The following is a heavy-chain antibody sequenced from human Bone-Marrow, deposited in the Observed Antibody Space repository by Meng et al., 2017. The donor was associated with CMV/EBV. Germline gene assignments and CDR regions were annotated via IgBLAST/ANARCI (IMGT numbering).Heavy chain of an antibody. CDR3: ARDIVGDLDYGSGNYYFDY. J-gene: IGHJ4*02. Sequence: LRLSCTVSGGSISSSSYYWGWIRQPPGKGLEWIGSIYYSGSTYYNPSLKSRVTISVDTSKNQFSLKLSSVTAADTAVYYCARDIVGDLDYGSGNYYFDYWGQGTLVTVSS. CDR2: IYYSGST. V-gene: IGHV4-39*07. CDR1: GGSISSSSYY. D-gene: IGHD3-10*01.